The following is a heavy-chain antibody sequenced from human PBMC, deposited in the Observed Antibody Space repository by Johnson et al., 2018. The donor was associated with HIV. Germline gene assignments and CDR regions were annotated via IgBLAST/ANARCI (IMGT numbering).Heavy chain of an antibody. Sequence: QVQLVESGGGVVQPGRSLRLSCAASGLTFSSYAMHWVRQAPGKGLEWVAVISYDGNNKYYADSVKGRFTISRDNSKNTLYLQMNSLRAEDTAVYYCARDLTNWGVGDAFDIWGQGTMVTVSS. J-gene: IGHJ3*02. V-gene: IGHV3-30-3*01. D-gene: IGHD7-27*01. CDR3: ARDLTNWGVGDAFDI. CDR2: ISYDGNNK. CDR1: GLTFSSYA.